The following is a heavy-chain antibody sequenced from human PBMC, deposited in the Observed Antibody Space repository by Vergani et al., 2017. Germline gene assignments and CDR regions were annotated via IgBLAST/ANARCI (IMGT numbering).Heavy chain of an antibody. Sequence: EVQLVESGGGLVKPGGSLRLSCAASGFTFDDYAMHWVRQAPGKGLEWVSGISWNSGSIGYADSVKGRFTISRDNAKNSLYLQMNSLRAEDTAVYYCARGAYCSSTSCSTYYYGMDVWGQGTTVTVSS. J-gene: IGHJ6*02. CDR3: ARGAYCSSTSCSTYYYGMDV. D-gene: IGHD2-2*01. V-gene: IGHV3-9*01. CDR2: ISWNSGSI. CDR1: GFTFDDYA.